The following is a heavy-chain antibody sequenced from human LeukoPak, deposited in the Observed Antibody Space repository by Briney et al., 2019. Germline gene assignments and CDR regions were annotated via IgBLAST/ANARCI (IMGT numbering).Heavy chain of an antibody. CDR2: ISAYNGNT. CDR3: ARVTFDFWSGYYDHGFDY. Sequence: ASVKVSCKASGYTFTSYGISWVRQAPGQGLEWMGWISAYNGNTNYAQKLQGRVTMTTDTSTSTAYMELRSLRSDDTAVYYCARVTFDFWSGYYDHGFDYWGQGTLVTVSS. V-gene: IGHV1-18*01. J-gene: IGHJ4*02. CDR1: GYTFTSYG. D-gene: IGHD3-3*01.